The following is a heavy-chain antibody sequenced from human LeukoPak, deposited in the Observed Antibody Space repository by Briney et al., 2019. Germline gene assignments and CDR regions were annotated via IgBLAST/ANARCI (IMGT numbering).Heavy chain of an antibody. CDR1: GFTFRNYG. J-gene: IGHJ6*02. V-gene: IGHV3-30*03. D-gene: IGHD3-3*01. Sequence: PGRSLRLSCAASGFTFRNYGMHWVRQAPGKGLEWVAVISYDGGKKYSTDSVKGRFTISRDDSQNTVCLQMNSLRTEDTAVYYXXXDHIXNNDYWSAHYRQNQNNYYAMDVWGQGTTVTVSS. CDR3: XXDHIXNNDYWSAHYRQNQNNYYAMDV. CDR2: ISYDGGKK.